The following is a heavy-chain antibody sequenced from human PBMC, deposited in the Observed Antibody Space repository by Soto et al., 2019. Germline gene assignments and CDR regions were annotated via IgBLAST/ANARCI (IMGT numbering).Heavy chain of an antibody. D-gene: IGHD4-17*01. J-gene: IGHJ6*02. Sequence: QVQLVQSGAEVKKPGSSVKVSCKASGGTFSSYTISWLRQAPGQGLEWMGRIIPILGIANYAQKFQGRVTITADKSTSTAYMELSSLRSEDTAVYYCARGLTTVTSYYYYYGMDVWGQGTTVTVSS. CDR2: IIPILGIA. V-gene: IGHV1-69*02. CDR3: ARGLTTVTSYYYYYGMDV. CDR1: GGTFSSYT.